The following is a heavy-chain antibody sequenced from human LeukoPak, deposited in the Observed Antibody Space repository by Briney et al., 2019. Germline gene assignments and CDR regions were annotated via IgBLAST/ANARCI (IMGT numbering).Heavy chain of an antibody. V-gene: IGHV1-2*02. CDR2: INPNSGGT. D-gene: IGHD6-19*01. CDR1: GYTFTDYY. Sequence: ASVKVSCKASGYTFTDYYMHWVRQAPGQGLEWMGWINPNSGGTNYAQKFQGRVTMTRDTSISTAYMELSRLRSDDTAVYYCAREIRKGQWPVFALNYWGQGTLVTVSS. J-gene: IGHJ4*02. CDR3: AREIRKGQWPVFALNY.